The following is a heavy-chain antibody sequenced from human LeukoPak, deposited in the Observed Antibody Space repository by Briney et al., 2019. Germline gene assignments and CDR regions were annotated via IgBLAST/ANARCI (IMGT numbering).Heavy chain of an antibody. CDR3: ARAGRLAAAGNSGFDY. J-gene: IGHJ4*02. Sequence: ASVKVSCKASGHTFTGYYMHWVRQAPGQGLEWMGWINPNSGGTNYAQKFQGRVTMTRDTSISTAYMELSRLRSDDTAVYYCARAGRLAAAGNSGFDYWGQGTLVTVSS. D-gene: IGHD6-13*01. CDR2: INPNSGGT. V-gene: IGHV1-2*02. CDR1: GHTFTGYY.